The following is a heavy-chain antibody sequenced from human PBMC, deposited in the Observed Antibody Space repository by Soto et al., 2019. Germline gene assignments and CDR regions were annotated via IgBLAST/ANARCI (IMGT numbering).Heavy chain of an antibody. Sequence: SETLSLTCAVSGGSISSGGYSWSWIRQPPGKGLEWIGYIYHSGSTYYNPSLKSRVTISVDRSKNQFSLKLSSVTAADTAVYYCARSTVTYYFDYWGQGTLVTVSS. CDR3: ARSTVTYYFDY. J-gene: IGHJ4*02. CDR1: GGSISSGGYS. CDR2: IYHSGST. D-gene: IGHD4-17*01. V-gene: IGHV4-30-2*01.